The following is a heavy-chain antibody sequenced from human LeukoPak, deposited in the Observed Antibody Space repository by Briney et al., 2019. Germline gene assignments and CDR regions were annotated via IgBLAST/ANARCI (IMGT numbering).Heavy chain of an antibody. D-gene: IGHD3-9*01. CDR3: ARRFLTGYYIGPLDY. CDR1: GGSISCGDYY. V-gene: IGHV4-39*01. Sequence: SETLSLTCTVSGGSISCGDYYWGWIRQPPGKGLEWIGSIYHTGSTYYNPSLKSRVTISVDTSKSQFSLKLSSVTAADTAVYYCARRFLTGYYIGPLDYWGQGTLVTVSS. J-gene: IGHJ4*02. CDR2: IYHTGST.